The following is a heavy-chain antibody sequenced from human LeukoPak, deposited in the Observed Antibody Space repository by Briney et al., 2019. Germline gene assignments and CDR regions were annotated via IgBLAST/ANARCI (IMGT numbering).Heavy chain of an antibody. CDR3: ARLRWLDYYFDY. CDR2: IYYSGST. CDR1: GGSISSYY. J-gene: IGHJ4*02. D-gene: IGHD6-19*01. Sequence: SETLSLTCTVSGGSISSYYWSWIRQPPGKGLEWIGYIYYSGSTNYNPSLKSRVTISVDTSKNQFSLKLSSVTAADTAVYYCARLRWLDYYFDYWGQGTLVTVSS. V-gene: IGHV4-59*08.